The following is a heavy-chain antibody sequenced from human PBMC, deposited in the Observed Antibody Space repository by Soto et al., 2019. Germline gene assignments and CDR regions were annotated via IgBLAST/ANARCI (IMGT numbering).Heavy chain of an antibody. CDR3: ATMGTPATGLYYFDY. CDR1: GGSISSGNYY. CDR2: ISYSGST. J-gene: IGHJ4*02. V-gene: IGHV4-30-4*01. D-gene: IGHD1-7*01. Sequence: QVQLQESGPGLVKPSQTLSLTCTVSGGSISSGNYYWSWIRQPPGKGLEWIGFISYSGSTYYNASLKSRVTISVDTSKNQFSLNLSFVTAADTAVYYCATMGTPATGLYYFDYWVQGTLVTVSS.